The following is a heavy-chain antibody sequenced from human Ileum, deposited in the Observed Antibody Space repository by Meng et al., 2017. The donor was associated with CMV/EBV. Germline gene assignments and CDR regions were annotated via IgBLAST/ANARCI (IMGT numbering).Heavy chain of an antibody. CDR1: GLTFSTYS. CDR2: IYGSGSTN. J-gene: IGHJ4*02. Sequence: GGSLRLSCSASGLTFSTYSINWVRQAPGKGLEWVSIIYGSGSTNIYAASVQGRFSISRDNSRNIVYLQMNSLRADDSGIYYCVKDRTPDGLFEFDFWGQGTPVTVSS. V-gene: IGHV3-23*03. CDR3: VKDRTPDGLFEFDF. D-gene: IGHD1-14*01.